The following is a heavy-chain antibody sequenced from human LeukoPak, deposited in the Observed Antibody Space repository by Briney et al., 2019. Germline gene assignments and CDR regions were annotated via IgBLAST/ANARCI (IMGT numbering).Heavy chain of an antibody. V-gene: IGHV1-18*01. CDR2: ISAYNGNT. CDR1: GYTFTSYG. Sequence: GASVKVSCKASGYTFTSYGISWVRQAPGQGLEWMGWISAYNGNTNYAQKLQGRVTMTTDTSTSTAYMELRSLRSDDTAVYYRAAGPYYDFWSGYQYFDYWGQGTLVTVSS. J-gene: IGHJ4*02. CDR3: AAGPYYDFWSGYQYFDY. D-gene: IGHD3-3*01.